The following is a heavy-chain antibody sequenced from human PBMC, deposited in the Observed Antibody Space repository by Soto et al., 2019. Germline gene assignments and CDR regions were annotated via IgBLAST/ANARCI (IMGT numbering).Heavy chain of an antibody. V-gene: IGHV3-30*18. CDR3: AKDQQLWARGFDY. CDR1: GFTFSSYG. D-gene: IGHD5-18*01. J-gene: IGHJ4*02. Sequence: QVQLVESGGGVVQPGRSLRLSCAASGFTFSSYGMHWVRQAPGKGLEWVAVISYDGSNKYYADSVKGRFTISRDNSKNTLYLQMNSLRAEDTAVYYCAKDQQLWARGFDYWGQGTLGTVSS. CDR2: ISYDGSNK.